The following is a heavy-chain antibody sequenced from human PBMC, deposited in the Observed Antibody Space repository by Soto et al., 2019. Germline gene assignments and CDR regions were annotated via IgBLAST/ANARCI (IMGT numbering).Heavy chain of an antibody. J-gene: IGHJ4*02. CDR2: ISAYNGNT. CDR3: ARVIGGDPEPPIDY. CDR1: GYTFTSYG. V-gene: IGHV1-18*04. Sequence: WASVKVSCKASGYTFTSYGISWVRQAPGQGLEWMGWISAYNGNTNYAQKLQGRVTMTTDTSTSTAYMELRSLRSDDTAVYYCARVIGGDPEPPIDYWGQGTMVTVYS. D-gene: IGHD2-21*02.